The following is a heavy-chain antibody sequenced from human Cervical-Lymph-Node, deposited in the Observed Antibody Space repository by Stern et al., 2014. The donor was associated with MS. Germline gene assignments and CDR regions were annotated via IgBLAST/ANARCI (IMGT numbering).Heavy chain of an antibody. CDR2: IYWDAAK. J-gene: IGHJ4*02. V-gene: IGHV2-5*02. CDR3: AHSRVKYCRGGTCYSSLFDY. CDR1: GFSVTTAGVG. D-gene: IGHD2-15*01. Sequence: QVTLKESGPTLVKPTQTVTLTCTLSGFSVTTAGVGVGWIRQPPGKALEWLALIYWDAAKLYRPSLKNRLTITKDTSKNQVVLIMTDVDPVDTATYYCAHSRVKYCRGGTCYSSLFDYWGQGTLVTVSS.